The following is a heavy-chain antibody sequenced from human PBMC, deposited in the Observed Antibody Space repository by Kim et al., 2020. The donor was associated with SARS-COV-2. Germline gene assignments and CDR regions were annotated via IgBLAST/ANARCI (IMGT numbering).Heavy chain of an antibody. D-gene: IGHD6-13*01. J-gene: IGHJ3*02. Sequence: GGSLRLSCAASGFTFSDYYMSWIRQAPGKGLEWVSYISSSGSTIYYADSVKGRFTISRDNAKNSLYLQMNSLRAEDTAVYYCARDPLGAAAGSDAFDIWGQGTMVTVSS. CDR3: ARDPLGAAAGSDAFDI. CDR2: ISSSGSTI. V-gene: IGHV3-11*04. CDR1: GFTFSDYY.